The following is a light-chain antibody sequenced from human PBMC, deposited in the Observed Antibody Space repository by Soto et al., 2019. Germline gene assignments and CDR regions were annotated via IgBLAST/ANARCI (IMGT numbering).Light chain of an antibody. Sequence: EIVMTQSPATLSVSPGQRAPLSCRASHSVSSNLAWYQQKPGQAPRLLIYGASTKATGIPARFSGSGSGTEFTLTNSSLQSEDFAVYYWQQYNNWPLTFGGGTKVEIK. V-gene: IGKV3-15*01. CDR3: QQYNNWPLT. CDR2: GAS. CDR1: HSVSSN. J-gene: IGKJ4*01.